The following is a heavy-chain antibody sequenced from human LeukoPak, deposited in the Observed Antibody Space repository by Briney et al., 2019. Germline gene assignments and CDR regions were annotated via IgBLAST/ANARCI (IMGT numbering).Heavy chain of an antibody. Sequence: PGGSLRLSCAASGFTFSSYGMHWVRQAPGEGLEWVAVIWYDGSNKYYADSVKGRFTISRDNSKNTLYLQMNSLRAEDTAVYYCARDTVTTWFNYYYGMDVWGQGTTVTVSS. D-gene: IGHD4-11*01. CDR2: IWYDGSNK. V-gene: IGHV3-33*01. CDR3: ARDTVTTWFNYYYGMDV. CDR1: GFTFSSYG. J-gene: IGHJ6*02.